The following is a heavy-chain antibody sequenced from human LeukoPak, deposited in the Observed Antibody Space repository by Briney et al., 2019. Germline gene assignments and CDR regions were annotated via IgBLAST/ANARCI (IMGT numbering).Heavy chain of an antibody. CDR3: ARGRAGDYFDY. Sequence: ASVKLFCKTSGYTFTGYFLHWVRQAAGQGLEWMGWINPNSGGTSNLQKFQGRIAMTRDTSISTAYMDLSRLRSDDTAVYYCARGRAGDYFDYWGQGTLVTVSS. J-gene: IGHJ4*02. CDR2: INPNSGGT. CDR1: GYTFTGYF. V-gene: IGHV1-2*02.